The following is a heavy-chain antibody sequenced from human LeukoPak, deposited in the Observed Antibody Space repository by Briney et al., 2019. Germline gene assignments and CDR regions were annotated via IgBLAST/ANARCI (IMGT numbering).Heavy chain of an antibody. CDR1: GGSIRSYY. D-gene: IGHD6-13*01. CDR3: AKVYYSNSYDYWYFDL. V-gene: IGHV4-59*01. Sequence: SETLSLTCTVSGGSIRSYYWSWIRQPPGKGLEWIGYIYYSGSTNYNPSLKSRVTISVDTSKNQFSLKLSSVTAADTAVYYCAKVYYSNSYDYWYFDLWGRGTLVTVSS. CDR2: IYYSGST. J-gene: IGHJ2*01.